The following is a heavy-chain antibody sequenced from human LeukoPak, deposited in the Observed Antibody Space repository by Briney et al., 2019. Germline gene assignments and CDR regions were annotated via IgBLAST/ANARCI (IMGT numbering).Heavy chain of an antibody. V-gene: IGHV4-59*01. CDR1: GVSISSYY. Sequence: SETLSLTCTVSGVSISSYYWSWIRQPPWKGLEWIGYIYYSGSTNYNPSLKSRVTISVDTSKNQFSLKLSSVTAADTAVYYCARGEGGDAFDIWGQGTMVTVSS. J-gene: IGHJ3*02. CDR2: IYYSGST. CDR3: ARGEGGDAFDI.